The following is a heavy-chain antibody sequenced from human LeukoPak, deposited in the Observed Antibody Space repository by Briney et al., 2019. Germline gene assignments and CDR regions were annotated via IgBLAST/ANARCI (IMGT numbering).Heavy chain of an antibody. CDR1: GFTVSSNY. D-gene: IGHD6-19*01. J-gene: IGHJ2*01. CDR3: ARRVAVYWYFDL. V-gene: IGHV3-66*01. CDR2: IYSGGST. Sequence: GGSLRLSCAASGFTVSSNYMSWVRQAPGKGLEWVSVIYSGGSTYYADSVKGRFTISRDNSKNTLYLQMNSLRAEGTAVYYCARRVAVYWYFDLWGRDTLVTVSS.